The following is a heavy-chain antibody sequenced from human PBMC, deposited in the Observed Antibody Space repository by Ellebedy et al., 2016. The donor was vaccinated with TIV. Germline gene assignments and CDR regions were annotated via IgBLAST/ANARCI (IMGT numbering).Heavy chain of an antibody. CDR3: ARVSSGWYYLDY. J-gene: IGHJ4*02. CDR1: GGTFSSYA. V-gene: IGHV1-69*04. Sequence: AASVKVSCKASGGTFSSYAISWVRQAPGQGLEWMGRIIPILGIANYAQKFQGRVTITADKSTSTAYMELSSLRSEDTAVYYCARVSSGWYYLDYWGQGTLVTVSS. D-gene: IGHD6-19*01. CDR2: IIPILGIA.